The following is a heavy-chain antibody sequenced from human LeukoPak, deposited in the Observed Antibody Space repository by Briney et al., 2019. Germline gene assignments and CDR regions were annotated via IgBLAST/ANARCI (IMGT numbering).Heavy chain of an antibody. D-gene: IGHD2-15*01. J-gene: IGHJ4*02. Sequence: SETLSLTCAVYGGSFSGYYWNWIRQPPGKGLEWIGEINHSGSTNYNPSLKSRVTISVDTSKNQFSLKLSSVTAADTAVYYCASKVVAAGSFDYWGQGTLVTVSS. CDR3: ASKVVAAGSFDY. CDR1: GGSFSGYY. CDR2: INHSGST. V-gene: IGHV4-34*01.